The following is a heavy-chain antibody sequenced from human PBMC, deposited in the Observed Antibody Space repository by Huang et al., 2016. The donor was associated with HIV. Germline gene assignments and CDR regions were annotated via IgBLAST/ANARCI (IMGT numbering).Heavy chain of an antibody. CDR3: AQEKSFGNWANNWFDP. D-gene: IGHD3-16*01. CDR2: VFNTGST. J-gene: IGHJ5*02. V-gene: IGHV4-59*11. Sequence: QVQLQESGPGLVKPSETLSLTCTVSGGSMRRQYWSWIRQPPGKGLQWVWTVFNTGSTNYNPSFQSRVTISLDPSRNQFSLTLNSVTPADTAVYFCAQEKSFGNWANNWFDPWGQGTLVAVSS. CDR1: GGSMRRQY.